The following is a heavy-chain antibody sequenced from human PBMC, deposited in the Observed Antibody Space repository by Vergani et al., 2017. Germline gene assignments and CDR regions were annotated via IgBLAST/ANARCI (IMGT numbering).Heavy chain of an antibody. V-gene: IGHV2-5*04. CDR3: VYRKTECGITGCFYPFYYCYYMDF. D-gene: IGHD1-7*01. J-gene: IGHJ6*03. Sequence: QITLKESGPTLVKPTQTLTLTCTFSCFSLNTLGVSVARTRHPPGKALDCLALIYWNDDQHYSPSLNNRVTITKETSKHQVVLTMTNMDYVDTGSYYCVYRKTECGITGCFYPFYYCYYMDFWAKGPRSPSP. CDR2: IYWNDDQ. CDR1: CFSLNTLGVS.